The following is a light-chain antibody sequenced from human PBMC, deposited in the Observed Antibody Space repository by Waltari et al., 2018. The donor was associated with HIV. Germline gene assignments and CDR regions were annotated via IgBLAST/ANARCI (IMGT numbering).Light chain of an antibody. Sequence: QSALTQPASVSGSPGQSITISCTCTTSAVGGYQYVSWYQQHPGKAPKLMLYEVTNRPPGVSFRFSGSKSGNTASLTISGLQAEDEADYFCTSYTSRNTRVFGTGTKVTVL. CDR2: EVT. CDR1: TSAVGGYQY. J-gene: IGLJ1*01. CDR3: TSYTSRNTRV. V-gene: IGLV2-14*01.